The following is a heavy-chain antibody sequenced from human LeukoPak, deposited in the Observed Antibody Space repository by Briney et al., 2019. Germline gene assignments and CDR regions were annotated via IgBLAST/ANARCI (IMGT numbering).Heavy chain of an antibody. D-gene: IGHD3-10*01. CDR3: AKFFMVRGVMDYFDY. Sequence: PGGSLRLSCEASGFTFGSHAMYWVRQAPGKGLEWVAGIFGSGGSPHYADPVKGRFTISRDNSRNTVYLQINSLRAEDTAVYYCAKFFMVRGVMDYFDYWGQGTLVTVSS. J-gene: IGHJ4*02. V-gene: IGHV3-23*01. CDR2: IFGSGGSP. CDR1: GFTFGSHA.